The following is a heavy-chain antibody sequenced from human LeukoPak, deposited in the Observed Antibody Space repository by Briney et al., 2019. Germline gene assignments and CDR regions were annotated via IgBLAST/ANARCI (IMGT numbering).Heavy chain of an antibody. CDR3: ARSDCSGRSCFTFDY. J-gene: IGHJ4*02. V-gene: IGHV3-66*02. Sequence: GGSLRLSCAASGFTVSSNYMTWVRQAPEKGLEWVSLIYSSGSTYYADSVKGRFTIPRDNSKNTLYLQMNTLRGDDTAVYYCARSDCSGRSCFTFDYWGQGTLVTVSS. CDR2: IYSSGST. D-gene: IGHD2-15*01. CDR1: GFTVSSNY.